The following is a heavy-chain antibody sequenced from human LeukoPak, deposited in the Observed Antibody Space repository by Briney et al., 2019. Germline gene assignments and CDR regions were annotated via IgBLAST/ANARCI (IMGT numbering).Heavy chain of an antibody. CDR1: GFTFSSYA. Sequence: GGSLRLSCAASGFTFSSYAMSWVRQAPGKGLEWVSAISGSGGSTYYADSVKGRFTISRDNSKNTLYLQMNSLRAEDTAVYYCAKGGFSPRVYSSGWHRGGRFDYWGQGTLVTVSS. D-gene: IGHD6-19*01. CDR3: AKGGFSPRVYSSGWHRGGRFDY. CDR2: ISGSGGST. J-gene: IGHJ4*02. V-gene: IGHV3-23*01.